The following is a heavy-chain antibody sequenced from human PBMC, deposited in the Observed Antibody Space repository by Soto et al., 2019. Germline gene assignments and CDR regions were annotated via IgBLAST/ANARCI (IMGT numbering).Heavy chain of an antibody. V-gene: IGHV3-33*01. J-gene: IGHJ4*02. D-gene: IGHD1-1*01. CDR2: IWYDGSNK. CDR1: GFTFSSYG. CDR3: ARDKPGTTSFDY. Sequence: QSGGSLRLSCAASGFTFSSYGMHWVRQAPGKGLEWVAVIWYDGSNKYYADSVKGRFTISRDNSKNTLYLQMNSLRAEDTAVYYCARDKPGTTSFDYWGQGTLVTVSS.